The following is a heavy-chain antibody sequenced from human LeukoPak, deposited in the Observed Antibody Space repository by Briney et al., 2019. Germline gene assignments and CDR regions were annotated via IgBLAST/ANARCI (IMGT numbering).Heavy chain of an antibody. V-gene: IGHV4-59*01. CDR1: GGSISSYY. Sequence: SETLSLTCTASGGSISSYYWSWIRQPPGKGLEWIGYIYYSGSTNYNPSLKSRVTISVDTSKNQFSLKLSSVTAADTAVYYCARGAKIYYYDSSGYSSSNWFDPWGQGTLVTVSS. J-gene: IGHJ5*02. D-gene: IGHD3-22*01. CDR2: IYYSGST. CDR3: ARGAKIYYYDSSGYSSSNWFDP.